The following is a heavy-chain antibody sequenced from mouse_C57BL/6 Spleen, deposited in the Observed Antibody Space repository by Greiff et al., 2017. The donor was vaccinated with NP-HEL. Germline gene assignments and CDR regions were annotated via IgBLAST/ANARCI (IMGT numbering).Heavy chain of an antibody. CDR1: GYTFTSYW. CDR2: IHPNSGST. Sequence: QVQLQQSGAELVKPGASVKLSCKASGYTFTSYWMHWVKQRPGQGLEWIGMIHPNSGSTNYNEKFKSKATLTVDKSSSTAYMQLSSLTSEDSAVYYCASYYGSSPYAMDYWGQGTSVTVSS. J-gene: IGHJ4*01. CDR3: ASYYGSSPYAMDY. V-gene: IGHV1-64*01. D-gene: IGHD1-1*01.